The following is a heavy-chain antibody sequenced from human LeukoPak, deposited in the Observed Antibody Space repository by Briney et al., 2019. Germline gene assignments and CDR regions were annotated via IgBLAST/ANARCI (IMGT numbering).Heavy chain of an antibody. J-gene: IGHJ4*02. CDR3: VRESGELPGDYYFDH. V-gene: IGHV1-2*02. D-gene: IGHD1-26*01. Sequence: ASARVSCKASGYTFTSYFIHWVRQAPGQGLEWMGWINSLNADTRKQAKFQGRVTMSRDTSINTAFMELTSLTFDDTAVYFCVRESGELPGDYYFDHWGQGTLVTLSS. CDR2: INSLNADT. CDR1: GYTFTSYF.